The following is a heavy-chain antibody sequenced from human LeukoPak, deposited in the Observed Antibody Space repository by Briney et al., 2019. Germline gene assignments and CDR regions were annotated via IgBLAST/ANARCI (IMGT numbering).Heavy chain of an antibody. J-gene: IGHJ4*02. Sequence: SETLSLTCTVSGGSISSYYWSWIRQPPGKGLEWIGYIYYSGSTNYNPSLKSRVTISVDTSKYQFSLKLSSVTAADTAVYYCARMAENYFDYWGQGTLVTVSS. CDR3: ARMAENYFDY. D-gene: IGHD5-24*01. CDR1: GGSISSYY. CDR2: IYYSGST. V-gene: IGHV4-59*01.